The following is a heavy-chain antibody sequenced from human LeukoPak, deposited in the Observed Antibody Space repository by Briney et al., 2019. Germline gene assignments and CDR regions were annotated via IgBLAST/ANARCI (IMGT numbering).Heavy chain of an antibody. CDR2: IYSGGST. CDR3: AREDGDYVFDY. CDR1: GFTVSSNY. Sequence: GGSLRLSCAASGFTVSSNYMSWDRQAPGKGLEWVSVIYSGGSTYYADSVKGRFTISRDNSKNTLYLQMNSLRAEDTAVYYCAREDGDYVFDYWGQGTLVTVSS. V-gene: IGHV3-66*01. D-gene: IGHD4-17*01. J-gene: IGHJ4*02.